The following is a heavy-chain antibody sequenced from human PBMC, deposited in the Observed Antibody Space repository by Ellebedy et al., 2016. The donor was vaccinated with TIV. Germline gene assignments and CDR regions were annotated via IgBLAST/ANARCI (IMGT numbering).Heavy chain of an antibody. J-gene: IGHJ3*02. CDR2: IYYSGST. V-gene: IGHV4-59*13. CDR1: GGSISSYY. CDR3: ARDPATHAFDI. Sequence: SETLSLXXTVSGGSISSYYWSWIRQPPGKGLEWIGYIYYSGSTNYNPSLKSRVTISVDTSKNQFSLKLSSVTAADTAVYYCARDPATHAFDIWGQGTMVTVSS.